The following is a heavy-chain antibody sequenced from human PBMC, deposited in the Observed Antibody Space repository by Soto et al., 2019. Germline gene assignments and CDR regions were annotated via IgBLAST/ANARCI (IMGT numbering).Heavy chain of an antibody. J-gene: IGHJ4*02. CDR2: ISGSGGST. D-gene: IGHD6-19*01. CDR1: GFTFSTFA. V-gene: IGHV3-23*01. Sequence: QSGGSLRLSCAASGFTFSTFAMSWVRQAPGKGLEWVSSISGSGGSTYYADSVKGRFTISRDNSKNTLYLQMNSLRAEDTAVYYCAKTPLAGQYYFDYWGQGTLVTVSS. CDR3: AKTPLAGQYYFDY.